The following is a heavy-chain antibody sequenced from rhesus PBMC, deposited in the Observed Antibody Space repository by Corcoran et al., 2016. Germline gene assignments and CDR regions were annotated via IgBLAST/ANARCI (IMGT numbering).Heavy chain of an antibody. J-gene: IGHJ4*01. CDR1: GGSISSTD. CDR3: ARGVGAYYY. CDR2: ISGSGSTT. V-gene: IGHV4-160*01. Sequence: QVQLQESGPGLVKPSATLSLTCGVSGGSISSTDWSRIRQPPGKGLEWIGRISGSGSTTASNPSLKSRVTISRDTSKTQFSLRLSSVTAADPAVYYCARGVGAYYYWGQGVLVTVSS. D-gene: IGHD1-44*02.